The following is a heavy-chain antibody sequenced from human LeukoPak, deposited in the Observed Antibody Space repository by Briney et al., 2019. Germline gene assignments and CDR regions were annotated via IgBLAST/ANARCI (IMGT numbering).Heavy chain of an antibody. CDR3: ARHLDYYYYMDV. V-gene: IGHV3-11*01. Sequence: GGSLRLSCAASGFTFSDYYMSWIRQAPGKGLEWVSYLSTSGSTIYYADSVKGRFTISRDNAKNSLYLQMNSPRAEDTAVYYCARHLDYYYYMDVWGKGTTVTISS. CDR1: GFTFSDYY. CDR2: LSTSGSTI. J-gene: IGHJ6*03.